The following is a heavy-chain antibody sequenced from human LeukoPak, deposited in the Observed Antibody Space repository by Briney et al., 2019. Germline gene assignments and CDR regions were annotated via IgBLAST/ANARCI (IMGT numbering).Heavy chain of an antibody. CDR2: IYYSGST. CDR3: AGATYYYGSGSYTPPDY. Sequence: PSETLSLTCTVSGGSISSYYWSWIRQPPGKGLEWIGDIYYSGSTNYNPSLKSRVTISVDTSKNQFSLKLSSVTAADTAVYYCAGATYYYGSGSYTPPDYWGQGTLVTVSS. V-gene: IGHV4-59*01. J-gene: IGHJ4*02. D-gene: IGHD3-10*01. CDR1: GGSISSYY.